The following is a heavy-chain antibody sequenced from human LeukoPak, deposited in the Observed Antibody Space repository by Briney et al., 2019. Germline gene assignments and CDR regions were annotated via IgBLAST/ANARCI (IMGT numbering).Heavy chain of an antibody. V-gene: IGHV3-23*01. J-gene: IGHJ4*02. CDR1: GFTFSSYA. CDR2: ISGSGGST. Sequence: GGSLRLSCAASGFTFSSYAMSWVRQAPGKGLEWVSAISGSGGSTYYADSVKGRFTISRDNSKNTLYLQMNSLRAEDTVVYYCAKDLGQWLGSFDYWGQGTLVTVSS. CDR3: AKDLGQWLGSFDY. D-gene: IGHD6-19*01.